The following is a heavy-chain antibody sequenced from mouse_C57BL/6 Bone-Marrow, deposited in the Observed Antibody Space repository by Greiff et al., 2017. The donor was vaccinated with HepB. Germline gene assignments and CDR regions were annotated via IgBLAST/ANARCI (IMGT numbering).Heavy chain of an antibody. V-gene: IGHV1-19*01. CDR1: GYTFTDYY. CDR2: INPYNGGT. J-gene: IGHJ1*03. CDR3: ASSLITTVVYWYVDV. D-gene: IGHD1-1*01. Sequence: VQLQQSGPVLVKPGASVKMSCKASGYTFTDYYMNWVKQSHGKSLEWIGVINPYNGGTSYNQKFKGKATLTVDKSSSTAYMELNSLTSEDSAVYYCASSLITTVVYWYVDVWGTGTTVTVSS.